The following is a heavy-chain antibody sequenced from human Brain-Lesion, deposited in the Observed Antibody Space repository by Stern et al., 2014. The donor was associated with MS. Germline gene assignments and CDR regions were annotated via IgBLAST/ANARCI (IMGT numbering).Heavy chain of an antibody. CDR2: MNPYSGNT. J-gene: IGHJ4*02. Sequence: VQLVESGAEVKKPGASVKVPCKASGYTFSSYDITWVRQASGHGLGWMGWMNPYSGNTGYAQKFKGRVSMTSDPSISTVYMELTSLTSDDTAVYFCARAVRNQLLSEYWGQGTLVTVSS. D-gene: IGHD2-2*01. V-gene: IGHV1-8*01. CDR3: ARAVRNQLLSEY. CDR1: GYTFSSYD.